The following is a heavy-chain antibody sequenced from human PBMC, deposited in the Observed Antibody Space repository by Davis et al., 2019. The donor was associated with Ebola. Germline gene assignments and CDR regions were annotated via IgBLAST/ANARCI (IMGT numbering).Heavy chain of an antibody. CDR3: ATRGYSGYDALDY. CDR2: IYHRGST. Sequence: MPSETLSLTCAVSGGSISSNTWWRWVRQAPGKGLEWIGEIYHRGSTNYNSSLKSRVTISEDTSKNQFSLKLSSVTAADTAVYYCATRGYSGYDALDYWGQGALVTVSS. V-gene: IGHV4-4*02. J-gene: IGHJ4*02. CDR1: GGSISSNTW. D-gene: IGHD5-12*01.